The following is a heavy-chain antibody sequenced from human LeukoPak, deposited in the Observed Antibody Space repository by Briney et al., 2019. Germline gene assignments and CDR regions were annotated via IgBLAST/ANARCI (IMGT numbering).Heavy chain of an antibody. J-gene: IGHJ6*02. CDR2: ISSSSSYI. V-gene: IGHV3-21*01. CDR1: GFTFSSYS. Sequence: PGGSLRLSCAASGFTFSSYSMNWVRQAPGKGLEWVSSISSSSSYIYYADSVKGRFTISRDNAKNSLYLQMNSLRAEDTAVYYCARTMTTVTSYGMDVWGQGTTVTVSS. CDR3: ARTMTTVTSYGMDV. D-gene: IGHD4-17*01.